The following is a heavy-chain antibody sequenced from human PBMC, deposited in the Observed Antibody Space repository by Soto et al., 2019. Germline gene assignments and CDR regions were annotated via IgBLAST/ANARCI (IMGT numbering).Heavy chain of an antibody. CDR2: TSYDGSKK. J-gene: IGHJ6*02. Sequence: GGSLRLSCAASGFAFGTYGMHWVRQAPGKGLEWVAVTSYDGSKKYYADSVKGRFTISRDNSNNTVYLQMNSLRLEDTAIYYCAKDRGLADPHYYGLDVWGQGTTVTVSS. CDR3: AKDRGLADPHYYGLDV. D-gene: IGHD3-10*01. V-gene: IGHV3-30*18. CDR1: GFAFGTYG.